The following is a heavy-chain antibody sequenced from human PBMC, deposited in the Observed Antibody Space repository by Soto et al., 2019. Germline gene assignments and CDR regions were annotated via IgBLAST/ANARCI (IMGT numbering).Heavy chain of an antibody. CDR1: GGSISSGSYF. D-gene: IGHD3-16*01. CDR3: AGGLITPSKKLGR. Sequence: SETLSLTCTVSGGSISSGSYFGSWVRQRTGEGLEWIGNTYYTGITYYNLSLKSRVAISVDTSKNHFSLTLTSLTAADTAIYYCAGGLITPSKKLGRWGPRSLVTVSS. CDR2: TYYTGIT. V-gene: IGHV4-31*03. J-gene: IGHJ4*02.